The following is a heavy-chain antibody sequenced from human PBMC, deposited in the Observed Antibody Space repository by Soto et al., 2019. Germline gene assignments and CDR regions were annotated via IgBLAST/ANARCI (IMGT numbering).Heavy chain of an antibody. V-gene: IGHV3-23*01. CDR3: AKDPYSGSYDTYDSYGMDV. J-gene: IGHJ6*02. CDR2: ISGSGGSS. Sequence: EGHLLESGGGLVQPGGSLRLSCAASGFPFISYAMNWVRQAPGKGLEWVSAISGSGGSSYYADSVKGRFTISRDNSKTTVYLQMTSLRAEDTAVYYCAKDPYSGSYDTYDSYGMDVWGQGTTVTVSS. D-gene: IGHD1-26*01. CDR1: GFPFISYA.